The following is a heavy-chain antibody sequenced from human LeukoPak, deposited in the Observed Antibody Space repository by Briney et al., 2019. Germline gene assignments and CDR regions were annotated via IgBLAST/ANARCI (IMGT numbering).Heavy chain of an antibody. CDR1: GYTFTSYY. D-gene: IGHD3-3*01. Sequence: ASVKVSCKASGYTFTSYYIHWVRQAPGQRLEWMGWINAGNGNTKYSQKFQGRVTITRDTSASTAYMELSSLRSEDTAVYYCARYDFLGWFDPWGQGTLVTVSS. V-gene: IGHV1-3*01. CDR3: ARYDFLGWFDP. CDR2: INAGNGNT. J-gene: IGHJ5*02.